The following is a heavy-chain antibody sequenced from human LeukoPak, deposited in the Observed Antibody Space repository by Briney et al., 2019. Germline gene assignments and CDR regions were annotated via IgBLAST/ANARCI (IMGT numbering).Heavy chain of an antibody. CDR3: ARDPSYRRPPDY. CDR2: ISYDGSNK. CDR1: GFTFSSYG. D-gene: IGHD2-2*02. V-gene: IGHV3-30*03. Sequence: GGSLRLSCAASGFTFSSYGMHWVRQAPGKGLEWVAVISYDGSNKYYADSVKGRFTISRDNAKNSLYLQMNSLRAEDTAVYYCARDPSYRRPPDYWGQGTLVTVSS. J-gene: IGHJ4*02.